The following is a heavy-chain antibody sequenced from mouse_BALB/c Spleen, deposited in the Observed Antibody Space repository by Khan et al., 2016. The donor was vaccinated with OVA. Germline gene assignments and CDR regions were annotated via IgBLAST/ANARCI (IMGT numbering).Heavy chain of an antibody. CDR1: GFTFSSYV. CDR3: AREAYRYDEYYFDY. Sequence: EVKLMESGGDLVKPGGSLKLSCAVSGFTFSSYVMSWVRQTPEKRLEWVASISSGGTTAYPDNVKGRFTISRDNARNNMYLQMSSLRSEDTARYYCAREAYRYDEYYFDYWGQGTTLTVSS. J-gene: IGHJ2*01. CDR2: ISSGGTT. D-gene: IGHD2-14*01. V-gene: IGHV5-6-5*01.